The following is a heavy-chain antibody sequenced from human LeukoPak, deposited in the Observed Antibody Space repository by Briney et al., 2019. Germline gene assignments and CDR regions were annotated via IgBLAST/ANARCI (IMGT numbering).Heavy chain of an antibody. V-gene: IGHV4-34*01. D-gene: IGHD2-21*02. CDR1: GGSFSGYY. CDR2: INHSGST. CDR3: ARRRGYCGGDCYSYYFDY. Sequence: SETLSPTCAVYGGSFSGYYWSWIRQPPGKGLEWIGEINHSGSTNYNPSLKSRVTISVDTSKNQFSLKLSSVTAADTAVYYCARRRGYCGGDCYSYYFDYWGQGTLVTVSS. J-gene: IGHJ4*02.